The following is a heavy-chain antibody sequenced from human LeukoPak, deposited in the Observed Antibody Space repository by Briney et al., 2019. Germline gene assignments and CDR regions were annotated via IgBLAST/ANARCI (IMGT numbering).Heavy chain of an antibody. V-gene: IGHV3-23*01. CDR1: GFSLSTYG. CDR3: AKDHGAAVAGFYY. CDR2: ITGTGGST. Sequence: GGSLRLSCAASGFSLSTYGVIWVRQPPGKGLEWVSGITGTGGSTYYADSVKGRFTVSRDTSKNTLYLQMNSLRAEDTAIYYCAKDHGAAVAGFYYWGQGTLVTVSS. D-gene: IGHD6-19*01. J-gene: IGHJ4*02.